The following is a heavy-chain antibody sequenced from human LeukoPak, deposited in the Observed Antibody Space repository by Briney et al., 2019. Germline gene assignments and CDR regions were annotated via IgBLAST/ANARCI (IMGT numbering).Heavy chain of an antibody. D-gene: IGHD2-2*03. Sequence: SETLSLTCAVYGGSFSGYYWSWIRQPPGKGLEWIGEINHSGSTNYNPSLESRVTISVDTSKNQFSLKLSSVTAADTAVYYCARGRLGDCSSTSCPAFFDPWGQGTLVTVSS. CDR1: GGSFSGYY. J-gene: IGHJ5*02. V-gene: IGHV4-34*01. CDR2: INHSGST. CDR3: ARGRLGDCSSTSCPAFFDP.